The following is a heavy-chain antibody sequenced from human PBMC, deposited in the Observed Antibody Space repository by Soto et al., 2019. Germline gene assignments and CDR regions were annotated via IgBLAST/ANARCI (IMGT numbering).Heavy chain of an antibody. Sequence: ASVKVSCKASGYTFTGYYMHWVRQAPGQGLEWMGWINPNSGGTNYAQKFQGWVTMTRDTSISTAYMELGRLRSDDTAVYYCARGPNYLRRHYYYYGMDVWGQGTTVTVSS. J-gene: IGHJ6*02. CDR3: ARGPNYLRRHYYYYGMDV. V-gene: IGHV1-2*04. D-gene: IGHD1-7*01. CDR1: GYTFTGYY. CDR2: INPNSGGT.